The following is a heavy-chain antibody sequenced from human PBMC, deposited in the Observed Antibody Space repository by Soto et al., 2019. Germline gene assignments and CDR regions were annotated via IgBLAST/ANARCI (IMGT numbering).Heavy chain of an antibody. J-gene: IGHJ4*01. D-gene: IGHD3-10*01. CDR1: GFTFGSYW. V-gene: IGHV3-7*01. CDR2: IKWDASEK. CDR3: ARDSGYVSGPSVPHSPHF. Sequence: PGGSLRLSCAASGFTFGSYWMSWVRQAPGKGLEWLATIKWDASEKKYVDSVKGRFTMSRDNAKNSLYLQMDSLRAEDTAVYYCARDSGYVSGPSVPHSPHFWGHAILVT.